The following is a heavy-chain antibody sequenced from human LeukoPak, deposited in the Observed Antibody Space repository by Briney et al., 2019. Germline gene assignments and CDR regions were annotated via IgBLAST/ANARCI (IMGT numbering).Heavy chain of an antibody. CDR2: ISAYNGNT. D-gene: IGHD3-10*01. J-gene: IGHJ3*02. CDR1: GYTFTSYG. Sequence: ASVKVSCKASGYTFTSYGISWVRQAPGQGLEWMGWISAYNGNTNYAQKLQGRVTMTTDTSTSTAYMELRSLRSDDTAVYYCARVWENYYGSGSYYGPDAFDIWGQGTMVTVSS. V-gene: IGHV1-18*01. CDR3: ARVWENYYGSGSYYGPDAFDI.